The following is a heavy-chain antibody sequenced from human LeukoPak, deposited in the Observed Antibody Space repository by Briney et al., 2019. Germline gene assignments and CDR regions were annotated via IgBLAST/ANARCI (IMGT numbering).Heavy chain of an antibody. CDR1: GFTFSSYS. J-gene: IGHJ4*02. CDR2: ISSSSSTI. V-gene: IGHV3-48*01. Sequence: GGSLRLSCAASGFTFSSYSMNWVRQAPGKGLEWVSYISSSSSTIYYADSVKGRFTISRDNAKNSLYLQMNSLRAEDTAVYYCASHKPGVVADYWGQGTLVTVSS. D-gene: IGHD5-12*01. CDR3: ASHKPGVVADY.